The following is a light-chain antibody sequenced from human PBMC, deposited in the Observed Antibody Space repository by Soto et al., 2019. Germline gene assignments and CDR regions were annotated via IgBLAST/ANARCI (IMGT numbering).Light chain of an antibody. CDR1: ESIDNW. CDR2: AAS. Sequence: DIELPQSPSILSGSVGDRATITCRASESIDNWLAWYQQKPGKAPQLLIFAASTLVRGVPSRLSGRGSGTEFTLTIKSLQPDDFATYYCQQYSVYWTFGQGTKVDIK. CDR3: QQYSVYWT. J-gene: IGKJ1*01. V-gene: IGKV1-5*01.